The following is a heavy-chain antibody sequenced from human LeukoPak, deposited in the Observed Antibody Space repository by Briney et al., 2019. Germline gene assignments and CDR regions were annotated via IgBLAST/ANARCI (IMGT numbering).Heavy chain of an antibody. D-gene: IGHD5-24*01. CDR2: IIPIFGTA. J-gene: IGHJ4*02. Sequence: LVKVSCKXSGGTFSSYAISWVRQAPGQGLEWMGRIIPIFGTANYAQKFQGRVTITTDESTSTAYMELSSLRSEDTAVYYCAREGGIPRRDGYNFDYWGQGTLVTVSS. CDR3: AREGGIPRRDGYNFDY. V-gene: IGHV1-69*05. CDR1: GGTFSSYA.